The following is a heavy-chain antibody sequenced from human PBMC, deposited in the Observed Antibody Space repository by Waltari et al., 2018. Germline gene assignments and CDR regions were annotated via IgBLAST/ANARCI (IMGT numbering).Heavy chain of an antibody. V-gene: IGHV1-69*13. CDR2: IIPIFGTA. J-gene: IGHJ4*02. Sequence: QVQLVQSGAEVEKPGSSVKVACKASGGTFSSYAISWVRQAPGQGLEWMGGIIPIFGTAYYAQKFQGRVTITADESTSTAYMELSSLRSEDTAVYYCARDGSGIAVAASDYWGQGTLVTVSS. D-gene: IGHD6-19*01. CDR3: ARDGSGIAVAASDY. CDR1: GGTFSSYA.